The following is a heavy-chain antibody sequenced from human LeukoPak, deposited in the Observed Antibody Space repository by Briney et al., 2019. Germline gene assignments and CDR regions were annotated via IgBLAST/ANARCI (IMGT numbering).Heavy chain of an antibody. V-gene: IGHV4-61*02. Sequence: SETLSLTCTVSGGSISSGSYYWSWIRQPAGKGLEWIGRIYTSGSTNYNPSLKSRVTISVDTSKNRFSLKLSSVTAADTAVYYCARHGGLGVTTSPHFDYWGQGTLVTASS. D-gene: IGHD4-11*01. CDR2: IYTSGST. J-gene: IGHJ4*02. CDR1: GGSISSGSYY. CDR3: ARHGGLGVTTSPHFDY.